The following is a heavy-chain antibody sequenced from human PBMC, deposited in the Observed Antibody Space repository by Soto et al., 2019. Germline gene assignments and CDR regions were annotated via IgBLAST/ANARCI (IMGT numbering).Heavy chain of an antibody. J-gene: IGHJ4*02. CDR3: AKYARFLKSMVRGVAFDY. Sequence: GGSLRLSCAASGFTFSSYSMSWVRQAPGKGLEWVSAISGSGGSTYYADSVKGRFTISRDNSKNTLYLQMNSLRAEDTAVYYCAKYARFLKSMVRGVAFDYWGQGTLVNVSS. V-gene: IGHV3-23*01. CDR2: ISGSGGST. D-gene: IGHD3-10*01. CDR1: GFTFSSYS.